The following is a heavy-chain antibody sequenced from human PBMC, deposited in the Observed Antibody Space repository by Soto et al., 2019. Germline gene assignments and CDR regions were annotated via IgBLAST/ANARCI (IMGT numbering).Heavy chain of an antibody. V-gene: IGHV2-5*02. CDR2: IYWDDDK. Sequence: QITLKESGPPLVKPTQTLTLTCTFSGFSLSTSGVGVGWIRQPPGKALEWLALIYWDDDKRYSPSLKSRLTITKDTSKNQVVLTMNNMVPVDTATYYCAHRDIAVAGTGFDYWGQGTLVTVSS. D-gene: IGHD6-19*01. J-gene: IGHJ4*02. CDR1: GFSLSTSGVG. CDR3: AHRDIAVAGTGFDY.